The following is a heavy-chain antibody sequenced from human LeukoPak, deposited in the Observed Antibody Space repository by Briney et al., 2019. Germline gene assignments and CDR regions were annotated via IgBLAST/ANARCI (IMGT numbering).Heavy chain of an antibody. CDR2: ISYDGSNK. Sequence: RRSLRLSCAASGFTFSSYAMHWVRQAPGKGLEWVAVISYDGSNKKYADSVKGRFTISRVNSQKTLYLQMNSLRAEDAAVYYCARGAARMVEMGTMISFEYWGQGTLVTVSS. D-gene: IGHD5-24*01. J-gene: IGHJ4*02. CDR1: GFTFSSYA. CDR3: ARGAARMVEMGTMISFEY. V-gene: IGHV3-30*04.